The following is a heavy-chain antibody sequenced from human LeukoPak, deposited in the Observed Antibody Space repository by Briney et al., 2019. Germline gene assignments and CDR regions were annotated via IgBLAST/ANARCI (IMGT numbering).Heavy chain of an antibody. J-gene: IGHJ2*01. Sequence: PGGSLRLSCAVSGFNVSTNYMNWVRQAPGKGLEWVSILYSDGSTYYSDSAKGRFTVSRDSSKNTLYLHMNSLRAEDTAVYYCARVGDHYHWYLDVWGRGTLVTASS. D-gene: IGHD3-10*01. CDR1: GFNVSTNY. CDR2: LYSDGST. V-gene: IGHV3-53*01. CDR3: ARVGDHYHWYLDV.